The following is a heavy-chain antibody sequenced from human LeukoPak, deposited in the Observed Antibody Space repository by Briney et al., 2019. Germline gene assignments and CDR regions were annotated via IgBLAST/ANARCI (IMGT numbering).Heavy chain of an antibody. D-gene: IGHD2-15*01. CDR2: ISSTGGTA. J-gene: IGHJ6*03. CDR3: AKNGDRGAYCSGGSCYPYYYYNMDV. Sequence: GGSLRLSRAASGFTFSSFGMSWVRQAPGKGLEWVSAISSTGGTAYYADSVKGRFTISRDNSKNTLYLQMNSLRAEDTAIYYCAKNGDRGAYCSGGSCYPYYYYNMDVWGKGTTVTIFS. CDR1: GFTFSSFG. V-gene: IGHV3-23*01.